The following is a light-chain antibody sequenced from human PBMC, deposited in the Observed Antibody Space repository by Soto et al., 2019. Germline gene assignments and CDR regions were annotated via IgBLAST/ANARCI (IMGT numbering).Light chain of an antibody. Sequence: QSVLTQPPSASGSPGQSVTISCTGTSSDVGAYNYVSWYQQHAGKAPKLVIYEVTKRPSGVPDRFSGSKSANTASLTVSGLQAKDEADYYCSSFASSNTWVFGGWTKLTVL. J-gene: IGLJ3*02. CDR3: SSFASSNTWV. V-gene: IGLV2-8*01. CDR2: EVT. CDR1: SSDVGAYNY.